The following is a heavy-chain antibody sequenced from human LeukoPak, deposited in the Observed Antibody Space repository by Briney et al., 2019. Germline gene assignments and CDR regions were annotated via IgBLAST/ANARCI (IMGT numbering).Heavy chain of an antibody. CDR1: GYTFTGYY. D-gene: IGHD3-22*01. CDR3: ARDNGYYYDSSGYYQEYYFDY. J-gene: IGHJ4*02. V-gene: IGHV1-46*01. Sequence: ASVKVSCKASGYTFTGYYMHWVRQAPGQGLEWMGIINPSGGSTSYAQKFQGRVTMTRDMSTSTVYMELSSLRSEDTAVYYCARDNGYYYDSSGYYQEYYFDYWGQGTLVTVSS. CDR2: INPSGGST.